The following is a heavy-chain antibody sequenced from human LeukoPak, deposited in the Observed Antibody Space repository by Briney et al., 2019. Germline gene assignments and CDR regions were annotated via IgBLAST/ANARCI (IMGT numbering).Heavy chain of an antibody. J-gene: IGHJ4*02. CDR3: ARQGGSSGWFDY. V-gene: IGHV4-59*08. CDR2: IYYSGST. Sequence: SETLSLTCTVSGGSISSYYWSWIRQPPGKGLEWIGYIYYSGSTNYNPSLKSRVTISVDTSKNQFSLKLSSVTAADTAVYYCARQGGSSGWFDYWAREPWSPSPQ. CDR1: GGSISSYY. D-gene: IGHD6-19*01.